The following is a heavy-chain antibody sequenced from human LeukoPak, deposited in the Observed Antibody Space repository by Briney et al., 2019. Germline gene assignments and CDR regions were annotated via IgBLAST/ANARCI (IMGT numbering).Heavy chain of an antibody. J-gene: IGHJ4*02. V-gene: IGHV1-8*01. CDR3: ARDPLWFGTKFDY. CDR2: MNPNSGNT. D-gene: IGHD3-10*01. Sequence: EASVKVSCKASGYTFTSCDINWVRQATGQGLEWMGWMNPNSGNTGYAQKFQGRVTMTRNASISTAYMELSSLRSEDTAVYYCARDPLWFGTKFDYWGQGTLVTVSS. CDR1: GYTFTSCD.